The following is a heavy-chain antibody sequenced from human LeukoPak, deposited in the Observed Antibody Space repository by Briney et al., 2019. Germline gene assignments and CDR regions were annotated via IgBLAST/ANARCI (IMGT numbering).Heavy chain of an antibody. Sequence: GGSLRLSCAASGFTFSSFSMNWVRQAPGKGLEWVSSVSGGGDYVFYADSVKGRFTTSRDNAKYSVYLQMNSLRDEDTAVYYCARPHGSGSPNWHFDLWGRGTLVTVSS. CDR1: GFTFSSFS. CDR2: VSGGGDYV. J-gene: IGHJ2*01. CDR3: ARPHGSGSPNWHFDL. V-gene: IGHV3-21*01. D-gene: IGHD3-10*01.